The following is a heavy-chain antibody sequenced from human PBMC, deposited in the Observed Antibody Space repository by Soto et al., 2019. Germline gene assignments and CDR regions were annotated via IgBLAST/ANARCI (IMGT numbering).Heavy chain of an antibody. CDR3: AREGVAMDV. Sequence: QVQLVESGGGLVKPGGSLRLSCAASGFTFSDHSMTWIRQAPGKGLEWVSDISARGTYTNYADSVKGRFTISRDNAKNSLYLQLHSLRAEDTAVYYCAREGVAMDVWGQGNRVNVSS. J-gene: IGHJ6*01. CDR1: GFTFSDHS. V-gene: IGHV3-11*05. CDR2: ISARGTYT.